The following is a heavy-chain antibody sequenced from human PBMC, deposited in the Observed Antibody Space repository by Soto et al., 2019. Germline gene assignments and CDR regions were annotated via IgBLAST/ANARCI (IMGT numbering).Heavy chain of an antibody. CDR1: GGSISSSNW. D-gene: IGHD1-26*01. CDR2: TYHVGIP. Sequence: PSETLSLTCTVSGGSISSSNWWTWVRQAPGKGLEWIGETYHVGIPSYNPSLKGRVTISVDTSKNQFSLKLSSVTAADTAVYYCARGPTTWGQGTLVTVPQ. CDR3: ARGPTT. V-gene: IGHV4-4*02. J-gene: IGHJ4*02.